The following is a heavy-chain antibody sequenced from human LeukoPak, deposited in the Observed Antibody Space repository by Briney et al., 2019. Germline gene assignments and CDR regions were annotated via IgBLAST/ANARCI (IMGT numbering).Heavy chain of an antibody. CDR1: GFTFSSDT. J-gene: IGHJ5*02. CDR2: ITGSSTYI. CDR3: ARDLTVTSTCWFDL. V-gene: IGHV3-21*01. Sequence: PGGSLRLSCAVSGFTFSSDTMNWVRQAPGKGLEWVSSITGSSTYIYYADSVKGRFTISRDNAKNSLYLQMNNLGAEDTAVYYCARDLTVTSTCWFDLWGQGTLVTVSS. D-gene: IGHD4-11*01.